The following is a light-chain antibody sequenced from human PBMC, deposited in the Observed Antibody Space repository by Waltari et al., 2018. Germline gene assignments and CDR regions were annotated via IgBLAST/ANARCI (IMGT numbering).Light chain of an antibody. V-gene: IGKV3-15*01. CDR2: GAS. Sequence: EIVMTQLPATLAVSPGDTATLSCWASQTISTTIAWYQQKPGQAPKFLIYGASVRAPGIPARFSVSGSGTEYTLTIAGLQSEDFAVYYCQQFENWPYTFGQGTKLEIK. CDR1: QTISTT. CDR3: QQFENWPYT. J-gene: IGKJ2*01.